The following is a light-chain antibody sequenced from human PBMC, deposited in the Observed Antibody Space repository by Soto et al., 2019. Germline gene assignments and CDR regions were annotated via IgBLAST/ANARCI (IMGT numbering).Light chain of an antibody. CDR3: QHYDSYSEA. J-gene: IGKJ1*01. CDR1: QSISNW. Sequence: DIQMTQSPSTLSASLEDRVTIGCRASQSISNWLAWYQQKPGKAPKLLIYDASTLESGVPSRFSGSGSGTEFTLTISSLQHDDFATYYCQHYDSYSEACGQGTKVDIK. CDR2: DAS. V-gene: IGKV1-5*01.